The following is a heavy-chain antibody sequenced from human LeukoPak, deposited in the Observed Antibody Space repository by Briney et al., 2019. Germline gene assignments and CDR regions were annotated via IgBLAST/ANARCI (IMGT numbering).Heavy chain of an antibody. Sequence: ASVTVSCTASGYTFTGYYMHWVRQAPGQGLEWMGWINPNSGGTNYAQKFQGRVTMTRDTSISTAYMELSRLRSDDTAVYYCARDRGDYGRVFDYWGQGTLVTVSS. J-gene: IGHJ4*02. CDR3: ARDRGDYGRVFDY. CDR1: GYTFTGYY. V-gene: IGHV1-2*02. D-gene: IGHD4-17*01. CDR2: INPNSGGT.